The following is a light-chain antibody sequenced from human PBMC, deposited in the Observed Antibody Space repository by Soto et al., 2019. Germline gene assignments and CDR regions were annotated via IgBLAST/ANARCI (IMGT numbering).Light chain of an antibody. J-gene: IGKJ1*01. Sequence: DIQMTQSPSTLSASVGDRVTITCRASQSINTWLAWYQQKPGKAPELLIFDASALESGVPSRFSGSGSGTEFTLTISSLQPDDSATFYCLHYNSYSQTFGQGAKVDIK. V-gene: IGKV1-5*01. CDR3: LHYNSYSQT. CDR1: QSINTW. CDR2: DAS.